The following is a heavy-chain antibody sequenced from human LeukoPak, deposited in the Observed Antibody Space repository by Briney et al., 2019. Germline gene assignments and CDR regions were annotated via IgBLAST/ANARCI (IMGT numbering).Heavy chain of an antibody. V-gene: IGHV3-23*01. CDR2: ISGGGGST. D-gene: IGHD3-22*01. CDR1: GSTFSSYA. Sequence: GGSLRLSCAASGSTFSSYAMSWVRQAPGKGLEWVSGISGGGGSTYYADSVKGRFTISRDNSKNTLSLQMNGLRADDTAIYYCAKTMYYFDSSGYYYFQDWGQGTLVTVSS. CDR3: AKTMYYFDSSGYYYFQD. J-gene: IGHJ1*01.